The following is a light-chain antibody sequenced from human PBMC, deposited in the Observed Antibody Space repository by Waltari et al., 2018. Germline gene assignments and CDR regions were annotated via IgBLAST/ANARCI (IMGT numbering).Light chain of an antibody. J-gene: IGKJ2*01. Sequence: DIQMTQSPSSLSASVGDRVTITCRASHGISNYVAWFQQKPGKAPKSLIYCASSLQNGVTSKFSGSGSGTEFTLTISSLQPEDFATYFCLQYHYYPYTFGPGTTLEIK. CDR3: LQYHYYPYT. CDR2: CAS. V-gene: IGKV1-16*02. CDR1: HGISNY.